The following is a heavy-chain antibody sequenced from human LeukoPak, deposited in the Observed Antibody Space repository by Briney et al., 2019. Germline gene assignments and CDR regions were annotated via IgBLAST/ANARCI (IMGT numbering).Heavy chain of an antibody. CDR2: IYYSGST. CDR1: GGSISSYY. Sequence: SETLSLTCTVSGGSISSYYWSWIRQPPGKGLEWIGYIYYSGSTNYNPSLKSRVTISVDTSKNQFSLKLSSVTAADTAVYYCVREIAERGINWFDPWGQGTLVTVSS. J-gene: IGHJ5*02. V-gene: IGHV4-59*01. CDR3: VREIAERGINWFDP. D-gene: IGHD6-13*01.